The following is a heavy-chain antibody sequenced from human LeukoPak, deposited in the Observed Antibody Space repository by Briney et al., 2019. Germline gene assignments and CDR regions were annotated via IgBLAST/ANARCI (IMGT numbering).Heavy chain of an antibody. CDR3: AKAFGGTRRGTFDI. D-gene: IGHD4-23*01. CDR2: IKQDGGEK. Sequence: PGGSLRLSCAASGFTFSNYWMTWVRQAPGKGLEWVANIKQDGGEKNYVDSVKGRFTISRDNSKNTLYLQMNSLRAEDTAVYYCAKAFGGTRRGTFDIWGQGTMVTVSS. J-gene: IGHJ3*02. CDR1: GFTFSNYW. V-gene: IGHV3-7*03.